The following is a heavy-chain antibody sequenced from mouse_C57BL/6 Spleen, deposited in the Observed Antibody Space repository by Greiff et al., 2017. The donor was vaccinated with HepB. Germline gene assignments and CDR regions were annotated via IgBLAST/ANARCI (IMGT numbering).Heavy chain of an antibody. Sequence: EVQLVESGPGLVKPSQSLSLTCSVTGYSITSGYYWNWIRQFPGNKLEWMGYISYDGSNNYNPSLKNRISITRDTSKNQFFLKLNSVTTEDTATYYCARERTMVYYFDYWGQGTTLTVSS. V-gene: IGHV3-6*01. CDR1: GYSITSGYY. CDR3: ARERTMVYYFDY. CDR2: ISYDGSN. J-gene: IGHJ2*01. D-gene: IGHD1-1*02.